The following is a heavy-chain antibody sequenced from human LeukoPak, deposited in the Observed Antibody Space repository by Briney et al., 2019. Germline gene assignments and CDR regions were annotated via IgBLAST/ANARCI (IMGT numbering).Heavy chain of an antibody. CDR2: IYYSGNT. J-gene: IGHJ4*02. D-gene: IGHD2-15*01. CDR1: GASVSSESYY. V-gene: IGHV4-61*01. CDR3: ARGPRGYCSGGSCYHY. Sequence: PSETLSLTCTVSGASVSSESYYWSWIRQPPGKGLEGIGYIYYSGNTNYSPSLKSRVTISVDTSKNQFSLRLSSVTAADTAVYYCARGPRGYCSGGSCYHYWGQGTLVTVSS.